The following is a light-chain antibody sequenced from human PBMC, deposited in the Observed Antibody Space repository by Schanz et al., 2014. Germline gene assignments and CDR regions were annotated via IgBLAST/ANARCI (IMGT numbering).Light chain of an antibody. CDR2: EGS. J-gene: IGLJ2*01. CDR1: SSDVGNYGL. CDR3: SSYAGSNFVV. V-gene: IGLV2-14*02. Sequence: QSALTQPASVSGSPGQSITISCTGTSSDVGNYGLVSWYQLHPGKAPKLIIYEGSQRPSTVSNRFSGSKSGNTASLTVSGLQAEDEADYYCSSYAGSNFVVFGGGTKLTVL.